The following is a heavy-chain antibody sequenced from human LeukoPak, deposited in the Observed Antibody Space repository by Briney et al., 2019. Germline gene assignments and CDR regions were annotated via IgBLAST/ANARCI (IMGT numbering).Heavy chain of an antibody. CDR2: ISSSSSYI. J-gene: IGHJ4*02. CDR1: GFTFSSYS. D-gene: IGHD3-22*01. V-gene: IGHV3-21*01. Sequence: GGSLRLSCAASGFTFSSYSMNWVRRAPGKGLEWVSSISSSSSYIYYADSVKGRFTISRDNAKNSLYLQMNSLRAEDTAVYYCAGLHYYDSSGYYYADYWGQGTLVTVSS. CDR3: AGLHYYDSSGYYYADY.